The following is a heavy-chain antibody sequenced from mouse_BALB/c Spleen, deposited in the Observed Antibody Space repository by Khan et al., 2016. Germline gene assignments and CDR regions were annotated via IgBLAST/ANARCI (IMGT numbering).Heavy chain of an antibody. Sequence: QVQLQQPGAELVKPGASVKLSCKASGYIFTSYWLNWVKQRPGQGLEWIGNIYPSDSYTNYNQKFKDKAALTVDRSSSTAYMQLSSTTSEDAAVYYGTRSGGSSYDYWGQGTTLTVSS. CDR1: GYIFTSYW. CDR3: TRSGGSSYDY. J-gene: IGHJ2*01. D-gene: IGHD1-1*01. CDR2: IYPSDSYT. V-gene: IGHV1-69*02.